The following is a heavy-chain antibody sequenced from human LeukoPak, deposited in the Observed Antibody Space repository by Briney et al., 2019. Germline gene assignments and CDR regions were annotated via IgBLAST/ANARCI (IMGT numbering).Heavy chain of an antibody. Sequence: SETLSLTCTVSGGSISSYYWSWIRQPPGKGLEWIGYIHYSGSTNYNPSLKSRVTISVDTSKNQFSLKLSSVTAADTAVYYCARVWESYGYYGMDVWGQGTTVTVSS. D-gene: IGHD1-26*01. J-gene: IGHJ6*02. CDR2: IHYSGST. V-gene: IGHV4-59*01. CDR1: GGSISSYY. CDR3: ARVWESYGYYGMDV.